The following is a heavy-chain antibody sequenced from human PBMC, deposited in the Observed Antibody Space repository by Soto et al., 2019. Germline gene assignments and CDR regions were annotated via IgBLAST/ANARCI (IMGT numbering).Heavy chain of an antibody. CDR3: GRDLYQSVFYYGMDV. CDR2: ISTYNGNT. D-gene: IGHD2-2*01. CDR1: GSTFTSSG. J-gene: IGHJ6*02. V-gene: IGHV1-18*01. Sequence: APVNVYCKASGSTFTSSGTSCVRQAPGQGLEWMGWISTYNGNTNYAQKLQGRVTMTTDTSTSTAYMELRSLRSDDTAVYYCGRDLYQSVFYYGMDVWG.